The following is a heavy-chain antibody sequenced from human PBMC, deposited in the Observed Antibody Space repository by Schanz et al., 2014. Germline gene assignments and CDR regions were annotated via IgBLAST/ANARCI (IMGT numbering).Heavy chain of an antibody. J-gene: IGHJ3*02. D-gene: IGHD3-16*01. CDR2: IIPILPMT. V-gene: IGHV1-69*04. CDR1: GDTFSRYA. Sequence: QVQLVQSGAEVKKPGSSVKLSCTASGDTFSRYAISWVRQAPGQGLEWMGRIIPILPMTKYAQKFQGRLTITADESASTAYMELSSLKSDATALYYCGGVGDLGTDAYDNWGQGTMVTVSS. CDR3: GGVGDLGTDAYDN.